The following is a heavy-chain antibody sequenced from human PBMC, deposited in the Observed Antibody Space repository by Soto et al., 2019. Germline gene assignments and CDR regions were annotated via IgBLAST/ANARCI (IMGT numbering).Heavy chain of an antibody. CDR3: ARIARGYDSSGYYYARYYFDY. J-gene: IGHJ4*02. D-gene: IGHD3-22*01. CDR2: INAGNGNT. V-gene: IGHV1-3*01. CDR1: GYTLTSYA. Sequence: ASVKVSCKASGYTLTSYAMHWVRQAPGQRLEWMGWINAGNGNTKYSQKFQGRVTITRDTSASTAYMELSSLRSEDTAVYYCARIARGYDSSGYYYARYYFDYWGQGTLVTVSS.